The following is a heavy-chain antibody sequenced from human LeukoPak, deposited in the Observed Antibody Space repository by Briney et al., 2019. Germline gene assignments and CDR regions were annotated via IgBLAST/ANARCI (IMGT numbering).Heavy chain of an antibody. CDR1: GFTFSDYY. V-gene: IGHV3-11*01. J-gene: IGHJ6*03. D-gene: IGHD2-21*01. Sequence: GGSLRLSCAASGFTFSDYYMSWIRQAPGKGLEWVSYISSSGSTIYYADSVKGRFTISRDNAKNSLYLQMNSLRAEDTAVYYCARDEFLRGGDPARYYYYYYYMDVWGKGTTVTVSS. CDR3: ARDEFLRGGDPARYYYYYYYMDV. CDR2: ISSSGSTI.